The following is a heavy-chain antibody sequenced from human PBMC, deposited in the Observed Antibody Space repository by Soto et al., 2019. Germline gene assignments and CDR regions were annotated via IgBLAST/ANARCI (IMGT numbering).Heavy chain of an antibody. CDR1: GFNFSRSS. J-gene: IGHJ4*02. CDR3: AREYTRSWRDDY. Sequence: GGSLRLSCAASGFNFSRSSMNWVRQAPGKGLEWLSYISSGSNSIYYADSVKGRFTISRDNAKNSLYLQMNSLRDEDTAVYYCAREYTRSWRDDYWGQGTLVTVSS. CDR2: ISSGSNSI. V-gene: IGHV3-48*02. D-gene: IGHD2-2*01.